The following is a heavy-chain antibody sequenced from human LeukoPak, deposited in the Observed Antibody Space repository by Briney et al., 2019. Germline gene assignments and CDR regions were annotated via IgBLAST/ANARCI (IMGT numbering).Heavy chain of an antibody. CDR1: GFTFNNYA. CDR2: ISGSGGST. J-gene: IGHJ3*02. CDR3: AKKVGGVYAFDI. Sequence: PGGSLRLSCAASGFTFNNYAMTWVRQAPGKGLEWVSGISGSGGSTYYADSVKGRFTISRDNSKNTLYLQMNSLRAEDTAVYYCAKKVGGVYAFDIWGQGKMVTVSS. D-gene: IGHD3-16*01. V-gene: IGHV3-23*01.